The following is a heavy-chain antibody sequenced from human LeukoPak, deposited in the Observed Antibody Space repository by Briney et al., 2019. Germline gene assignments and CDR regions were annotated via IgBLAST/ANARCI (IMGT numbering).Heavy chain of an antibody. D-gene: IGHD2-21*01. J-gene: IGHJ5*02. CDR2: ISSTSDYI. Sequence: GGPLRLSCAASGFPYSRHSMNWVRQAPGKGLEWVSIISSTSDYIRYADSVKGRFTVSRDNAMNTLHLQMNSLRAEDTAVYYCARDSVVGDNLNWFDPWGQGTLVTVSS. V-gene: IGHV3-21*06. CDR1: GFPYSRHS. CDR3: ARDSVVGDNLNWFDP.